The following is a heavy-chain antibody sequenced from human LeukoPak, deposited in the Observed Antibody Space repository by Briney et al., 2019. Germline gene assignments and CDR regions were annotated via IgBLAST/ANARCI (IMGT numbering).Heavy chain of an antibody. Sequence: GGSLRLSCAASGFTFSSYGMHWVRQAPGKGLEWVAVIWYDGSNKYYADSVKGRFTISRDNSKNTLYLQMNSLRAEDTAVYYCAKGLQVRYYYNYMDVWGKGTTVTVSS. CDR3: AKGLQVRYYYNYMDV. D-gene: IGHD5-24*01. CDR2: IWYDGSNK. J-gene: IGHJ6*03. CDR1: GFTFSSYG. V-gene: IGHV3-33*06.